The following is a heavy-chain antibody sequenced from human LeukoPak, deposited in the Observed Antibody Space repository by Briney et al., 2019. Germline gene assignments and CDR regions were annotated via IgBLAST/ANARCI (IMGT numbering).Heavy chain of an antibody. J-gene: IGHJ6*03. V-gene: IGHV3-30*18. CDR3: AKDLSRNFHWYYMDV. Sequence: GGSLRLSCAASGFTLGLYDMHWVRQAPCEGLEWVAVMSYDGTNKYYTDSVRGRFTISRDSSTNSLYLQMNSLRAEDTAVHFCAKDLSRNFHWYYMDVWGKGTTVTVSS. D-gene: IGHD1-14*01. CDR2: MSYDGTNK. CDR1: GFTLGLYD.